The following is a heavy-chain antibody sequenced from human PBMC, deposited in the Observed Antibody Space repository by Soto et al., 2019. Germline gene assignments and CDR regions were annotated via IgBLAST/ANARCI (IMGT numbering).Heavy chain of an antibody. CDR1: GGSISSSSYY. J-gene: IGHJ6*02. V-gene: IGHV4-39*01. CDR3: ANTVNYYYYGMDV. D-gene: IGHD4-17*01. Sequence: SETLSLTCTVSGGSISSSSYYWGWIRQPPGKGLEWIGSIYYSGSTYYNPSLKSRVTISVDTSKNQFSLKLSSVTAADTAVYYCANTVNYYYYGMDVWGQGTTVTVSS. CDR2: IYYSGST.